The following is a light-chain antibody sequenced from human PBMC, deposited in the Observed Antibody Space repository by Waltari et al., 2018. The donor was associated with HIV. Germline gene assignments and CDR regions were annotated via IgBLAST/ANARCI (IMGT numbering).Light chain of an antibody. CDR1: SSDVGGYNY. CDR2: EVS. V-gene: IGLV2-8*01. Sequence: QSALTQPPSASGSPGQSVTISCTGTSSDVGGYNYVSWYQQHPGKAPKLMIYEVSKRPSGVPDRFSGSKSGNTASRTVSGLQAEDEADYYCSSYAGSHYVFGTGTKVTVL. J-gene: IGLJ1*01. CDR3: SSYAGSHYV.